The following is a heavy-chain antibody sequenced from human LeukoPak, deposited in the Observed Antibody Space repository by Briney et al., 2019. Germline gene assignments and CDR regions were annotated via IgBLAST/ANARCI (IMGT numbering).Heavy chain of an antibody. CDR2: ISYDGSNK. CDR1: GFTFSSYG. J-gene: IGHJ4*02. Sequence: GGTLRLSCAASGFTFSSYGMHWVRQAPGKGLEWVAVISYDGSNKYYADSVKGRFTISRDNSKNTLYLQMSSLRAEDTAVYYCAKGHSGYDPFDYWGQGTLVTVSS. D-gene: IGHD5-12*01. CDR3: AKGHSGYDPFDY. V-gene: IGHV3-30*18.